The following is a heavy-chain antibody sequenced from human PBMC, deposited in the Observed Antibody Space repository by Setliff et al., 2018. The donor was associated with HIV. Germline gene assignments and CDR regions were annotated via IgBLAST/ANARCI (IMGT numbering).Heavy chain of an antibody. CDR2: IIPMYNIP. D-gene: IGHD6-13*01. CDR1: GGTLSNYV. V-gene: IGHV1-69*13. J-gene: IGHJ3*02. CDR3: ARDQTGVAAAAFGGGSAWSDEGFDI. Sequence: SVKVSCKTSGGTLSNYVITWVRQAPGQGLEWMGMIIPMYNIPAYAQKFQGRVTFTADESTSTAYMELSSLSSEDTAVYYCARDQTGVAAAAFGGGSAWSDEGFDIWGQGTMGT.